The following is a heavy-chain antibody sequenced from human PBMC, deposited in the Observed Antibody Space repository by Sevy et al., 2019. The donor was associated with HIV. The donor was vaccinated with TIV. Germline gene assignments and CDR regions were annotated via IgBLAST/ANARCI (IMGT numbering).Heavy chain of an antibody. J-gene: IGHJ4*02. Sequence: ASVKVSCKASGYTFTSYGISWVRQAPGQRLEWMGWIIGYNGNTNYAQKLQGRVTMSTDTSTSIAYMELRSLGSADTAVYYCATALGSSHSIYYFDYWGQGTLVTVSS. CDR3: ATALGSSHSIYYFDY. D-gene: IGHD1-26*01. CDR1: GYTFTSYG. CDR2: IIGYNGNT. V-gene: IGHV1-18*01.